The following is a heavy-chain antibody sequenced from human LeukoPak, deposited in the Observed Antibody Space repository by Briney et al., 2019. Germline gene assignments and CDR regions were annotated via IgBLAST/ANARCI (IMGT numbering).Heavy chain of an antibody. J-gene: IGHJ6*02. CDR2: ISSSSSYI. V-gene: IGHV3-21*01. CDR1: GFTFSSYS. Sequence: PGGSLRLSCAASGFTFSSYSMNWVRQAPGKGLEWVSSISSSSSYIYYADSVKGRFTISRDNAKNSLYLQMNSLRAEDTAVCYCAREQLVDLYYYYYYGMDVWGQGTTVTVSS. D-gene: IGHD6-6*01. CDR3: AREQLVDLYYYYYYGMDV.